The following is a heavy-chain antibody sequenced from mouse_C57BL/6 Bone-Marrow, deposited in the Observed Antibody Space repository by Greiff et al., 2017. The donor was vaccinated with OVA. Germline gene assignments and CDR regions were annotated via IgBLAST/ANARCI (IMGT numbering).Heavy chain of an antibody. Sequence: EVKLVESGGGLVQSGRSLRLSCATSGFTFSDFYMEWVRQAPGKGLEWIAASRNKANDYTTEYSASVKGRFIVSTDTSHSILYLQMNALRAEDTAIYYCAREANGKSPDWYFDVWGTRNTVTGSS. J-gene: IGHJ1*03. CDR3: AREANGKSPDWYFDV. CDR2: SRNKANDYTT. V-gene: IGHV7-1*01. CDR1: GFTFSDFY. D-gene: IGHD4-1*01.